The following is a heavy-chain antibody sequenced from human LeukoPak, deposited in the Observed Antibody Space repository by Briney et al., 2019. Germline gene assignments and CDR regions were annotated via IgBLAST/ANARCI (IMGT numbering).Heavy chain of an antibody. Sequence: GGSLRLFCAASGFTFSDYYMSWIRQAPGKGLEWVSYISSSSSYTNYVDSVKGRFTISRDNAKNSLYLQMNSLRAEDTAVYYCAREYCSGGSCYSDAFDIWGQGTMVTVSS. CDR2: ISSSSSYT. J-gene: IGHJ3*02. D-gene: IGHD2-15*01. CDR3: AREYCSGGSCYSDAFDI. CDR1: GFTFSDYY. V-gene: IGHV3-11*05.